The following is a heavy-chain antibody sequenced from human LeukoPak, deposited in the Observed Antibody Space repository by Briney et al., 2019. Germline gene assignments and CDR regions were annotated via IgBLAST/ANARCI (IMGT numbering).Heavy chain of an antibody. CDR3: AKDRSFRIWFAELSFDY. D-gene: IGHD3-10*01. V-gene: IGHV3-23*01. J-gene: IGHJ4*02. Sequence: GGSLRLYCAASGFTFSSYAMSWVRQAPGKGLEWVSAISGSGGSTYYADSVKGRFTISRDNSKNTLYLQMNSLRAEDTAVYYCAKDRSFRIWFAELSFDYWGQGTLVTVSS. CDR1: GFTFSSYA. CDR2: ISGSGGST.